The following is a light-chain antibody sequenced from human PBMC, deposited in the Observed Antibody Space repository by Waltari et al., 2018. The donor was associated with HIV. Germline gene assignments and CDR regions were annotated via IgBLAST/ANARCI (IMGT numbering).Light chain of an antibody. V-gene: IGLV1-47*01. J-gene: IGLJ3*02. CDR1: NSNVGSNY. CDR2: RNN. Sequence: QSVLTQPPSTSGTSGQRVTISCSGSNSNVGSNYIYWYRQFPGAAPKLLIYRNNPRPSGVADRFPGSKSGTSASRAISGLRSGDEADYYCAVWDDTLNMSGWVFGGGTMLTVL. CDR3: AVWDDTLNMSGWV.